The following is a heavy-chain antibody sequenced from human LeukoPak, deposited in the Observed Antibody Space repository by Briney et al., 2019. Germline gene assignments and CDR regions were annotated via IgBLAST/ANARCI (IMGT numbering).Heavy chain of an antibody. CDR3: ASGKRIAAAVDY. V-gene: IGHV4-34*01. D-gene: IGHD6-13*01. Sequence: PETLSLTCAVYGGSFSGYYWSWIRQPPGKGLEWIGEINHSGSTNYNPSLKSRVTISVDTSKNQFSLKLSSVTAADTAVYYCASGKRIAAAVDYWGQGTLVTVSS. CDR1: GGSFSGYY. J-gene: IGHJ4*02. CDR2: INHSGST.